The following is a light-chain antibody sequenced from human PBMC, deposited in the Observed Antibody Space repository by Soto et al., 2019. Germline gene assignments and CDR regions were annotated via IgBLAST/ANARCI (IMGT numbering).Light chain of an antibody. Sequence: EIVMTQSPLTLPVTPGEPASISCRSSQSLLYNNTYNYLDWYVQKPGQSPQLLIYFGSNRAPGVPDRFSGSGSGTDFTLKINRVEAEDVGTYYCMQALQSLIFXQGTRLEIK. V-gene: IGKV2-28*01. CDR3: MQALQSLI. J-gene: IGKJ5*01. CDR2: FGS. CDR1: QSLLYNNTYNY.